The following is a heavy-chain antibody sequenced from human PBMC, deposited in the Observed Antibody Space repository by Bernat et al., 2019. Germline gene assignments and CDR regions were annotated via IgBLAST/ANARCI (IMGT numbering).Heavy chain of an antibody. CDR1: GFTFSSYG. V-gene: IGHV3-33*01. CDR3: AGDRGSMVRGVIINSRARYYYGMDV. D-gene: IGHD3-10*01. Sequence: QVQLVESGGGVVQPGRSLRLSCAASGFTFSSYGMHWVRQAPGKGLEWVAVIWYDGSNKYYADSVKGRFTISRDNSKNTLYLQMNSLRAEDTAVYYCAGDRGSMVRGVIINSRARYYYGMDVWGQGTTVTVSS. J-gene: IGHJ6*02. CDR2: IWYDGSNK.